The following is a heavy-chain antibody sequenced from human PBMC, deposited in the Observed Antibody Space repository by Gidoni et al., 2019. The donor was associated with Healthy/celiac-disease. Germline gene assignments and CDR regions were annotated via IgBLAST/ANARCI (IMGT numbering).Heavy chain of an antibody. CDR3: ARAAGYDSSGYDYWYFDY. CDR2: SSSSSSYT. CDR1: GFTFSDYY. Sequence: QVQLVESGGGLVKPGVSLRLSCAASGFTFSDYYMSWIRQAPGKGLEWVSYSSSSSSYTNDADSVKGRFTISRDNAKNSLYLQMNSLRAEDTAVYYCARAAGYDSSGYDYWYFDYWGQGTLVTVSS. V-gene: IGHV3-11*06. J-gene: IGHJ4*02. D-gene: IGHD3-22*01.